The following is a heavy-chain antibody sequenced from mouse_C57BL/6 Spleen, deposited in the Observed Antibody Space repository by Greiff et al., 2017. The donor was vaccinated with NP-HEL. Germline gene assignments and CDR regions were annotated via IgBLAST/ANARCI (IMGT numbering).Heavy chain of an antibody. Sequence: VQLQQSGAELVKPGASVKISCKASGYAFSSYWMNWVKQRPGKGLEWIGQIYPGDGDTNYNGKFKGKATLTADKSSSTAYMQLSSLTSEDSAVYFCAKDYYGSSYDWYFDVWGTRTTVTVSS. CDR1: GYAFSSYW. V-gene: IGHV1-80*01. CDR3: AKDYYGSSYDWYFDV. CDR2: IYPGDGDT. J-gene: IGHJ1*03. D-gene: IGHD1-1*01.